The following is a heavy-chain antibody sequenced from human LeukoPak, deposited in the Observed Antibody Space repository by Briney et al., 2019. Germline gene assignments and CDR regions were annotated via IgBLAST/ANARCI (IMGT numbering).Heavy chain of an antibody. CDR1: GGSISSYY. J-gene: IGHJ4*02. V-gene: IGHV4-59*01. D-gene: IGHD2-21*01. CDR2: IYYSGST. Sequence: SETQSLTCTVSGGSISSYYWSWIRQPPGKGLEWIGYIYYSGSTNYNPSLKSRVTISVDTSKNQFSLKLSSVTAADTAVYYCARGFGDYYYFDYWGQGTLVTVSS. CDR3: ARGFGDYYYFDY.